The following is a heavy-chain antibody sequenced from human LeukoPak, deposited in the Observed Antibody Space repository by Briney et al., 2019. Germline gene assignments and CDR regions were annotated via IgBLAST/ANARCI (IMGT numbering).Heavy chain of an antibody. CDR1: GYRFSIYS. D-gene: IGHD4-11*01. Sequence: ASVKVSCKASGYRFSIYSISWVRQAPGQGLEWMGWISGYNGNAIYAQKLQGRLTMTTDTPMTTASMELRSLRSDDTAVYYCARVLTTVTTYGFDLWGQGTMVTVSS. CDR2: ISGYNGNA. V-gene: IGHV1-18*01. J-gene: IGHJ3*01. CDR3: ARVLTTVTTYGFDL.